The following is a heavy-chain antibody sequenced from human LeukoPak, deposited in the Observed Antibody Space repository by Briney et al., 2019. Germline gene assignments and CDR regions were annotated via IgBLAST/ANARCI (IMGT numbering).Heavy chain of an antibody. CDR3: ARSGEMGATDYFDY. CDR2: ISAYNGNT. CDR1: GYTFTSYG. V-gene: IGHV1-18*01. Sequence: GSSVKVSCKASGYTFTSYGISWVRQAPGPGLEWMGWISAYNGNTNYAQKLQGRVTMTTDTFTSTAYMELRSLRSDDTAVYYCARSGEMGATDYFDYWGQGTLVTVSS. D-gene: IGHD1-26*01. J-gene: IGHJ4*02.